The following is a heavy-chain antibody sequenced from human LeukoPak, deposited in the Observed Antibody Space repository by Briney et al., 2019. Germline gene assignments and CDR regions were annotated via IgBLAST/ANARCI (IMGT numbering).Heavy chain of an antibody. J-gene: IGHJ5*02. V-gene: IGHV4-34*01. CDR3: ARNPAAPWRSYNWFDP. CDR1: GGSFSGYY. D-gene: IGHD2-2*01. Sequence: PSETLPLTCAVYGGSFSGYYWSWIRQPPGKGLEWIGEINHSGSTNYNPSLKSRVTISVDTSKNQFSLKLSSVTAADTAVYYCARNPAAPWRSYNWFDPWGQGTLVTVSS. CDR2: INHSGST.